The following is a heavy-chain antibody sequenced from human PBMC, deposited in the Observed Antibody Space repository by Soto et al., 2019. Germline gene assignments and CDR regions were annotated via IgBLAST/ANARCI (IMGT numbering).Heavy chain of an antibody. CDR2: IYSGGST. CDR3: AKVNTRHSWIQRTDAFDI. Sequence: GGSLRLSCAASGFTVSSNYMSWVRQAPGKGLEWVSVIYSGGSTYYADSVKGRFTISRDNSKNTLYLQMNSMRAEDTAVYYCAKVNTRHSWIQRTDAFDIWGQGTMVTVSS. D-gene: IGHD5-18*01. J-gene: IGHJ3*02. V-gene: IGHV3-53*01. CDR1: GFTVSSNY.